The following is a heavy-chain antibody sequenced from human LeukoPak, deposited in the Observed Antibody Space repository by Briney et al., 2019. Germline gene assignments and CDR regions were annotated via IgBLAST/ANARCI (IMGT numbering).Heavy chain of an antibody. CDR2: VYTGGRT. D-gene: IGHD3-9*01. V-gene: IGHV3-53*05. Sequence: GGSLRLSCATSGFTIGKSDMAWVRQAPGKGLEWVSIVYTGGRTFHADSVKGRFTMSRDQSKNTVGLQMNSLRSEDTALYYCARGSMPGTGLPFNYWGQGTQVSVSS. J-gene: IGHJ4*02. CDR1: GFTIGKSD. CDR3: ARGSMPGTGLPFNY.